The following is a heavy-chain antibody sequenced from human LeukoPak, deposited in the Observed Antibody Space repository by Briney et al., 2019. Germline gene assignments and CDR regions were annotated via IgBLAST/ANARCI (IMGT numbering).Heavy chain of an antibody. CDR1: GGSISSSSYY. J-gene: IGHJ4*02. D-gene: IGHD3-22*01. Sequence: SETLSLTCTVSGGSISSSSYYWGWIRQPPGKGLEWIGSIYYSGSTNYNPSLKSRVTISVDTSKNQFSLKLSSVTAADTAVYYCARGGIVGDYWGQGTLVTVSS. CDR3: ARGGIVGDY. CDR2: IYYSGST. V-gene: IGHV4-39*07.